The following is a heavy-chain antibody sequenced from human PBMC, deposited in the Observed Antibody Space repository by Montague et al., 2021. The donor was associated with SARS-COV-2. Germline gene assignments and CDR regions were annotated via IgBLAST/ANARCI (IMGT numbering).Heavy chain of an antibody. Sequence: SETLSLTCAVYGPSFNDYFWTWIRQPPGKGLEWIGEINHDGSTNYNPSLKSRVTMSVDTSKNQFSLKLSSVTAADTAVYYCARGARQGYGFRLGSFDSWGQGTLVTVSS. CDR1: GPSFNDYF. D-gene: IGHD3-10*01. CDR3: ARGARQGYGFRLGSFDS. CDR2: INHDGST. J-gene: IGHJ4*02. V-gene: IGHV4-34*01.